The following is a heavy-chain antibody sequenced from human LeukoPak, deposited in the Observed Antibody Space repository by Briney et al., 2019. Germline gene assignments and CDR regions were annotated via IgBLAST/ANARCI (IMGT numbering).Heavy chain of an antibody. CDR2: IYTSGST. CDR1: GGSISSGSYY. J-gene: IGHJ4*02. D-gene: IGHD3-22*01. Sequence: PSQTLSLTCTVSGGSISSGSYYWRWIRQPAGKGLEWIGRIYTSGSTNYNPSLKSRVTISVDTSKNQFSLKLSSVTAADTAVYYCAREDYYDRPGFDYWGQGTLVTVSS. CDR3: AREDYYDRPGFDY. V-gene: IGHV4-61*02.